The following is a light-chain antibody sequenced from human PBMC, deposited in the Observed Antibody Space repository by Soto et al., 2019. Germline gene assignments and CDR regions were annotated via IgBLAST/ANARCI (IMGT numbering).Light chain of an antibody. CDR3: CSYAAGSTLL. Sequence: QSALTQPASVSGSPGQSITISCTGISSDVGSYSLVSWYQQHPGKAPKLMIYDGNKRPSGLSNRFSGSKSGNTASLTISGLHAEDDADYYCCSYAAGSTLLFGGGTKLTVL. CDR1: SSDVGSYSL. CDR2: DGN. V-gene: IGLV2-23*01. J-gene: IGLJ2*01.